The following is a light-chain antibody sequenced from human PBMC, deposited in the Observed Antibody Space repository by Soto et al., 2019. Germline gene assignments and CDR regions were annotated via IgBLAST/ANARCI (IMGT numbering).Light chain of an antibody. Sequence: EIVMPQSPATLSVSPGESATLSCRASQSVISNLAWYQQKPGQAPRLLIYGASSRATGIPDRFSGSGSGTDFTLTISRLEPEDFAVYYCQQYGSSPFTFGPGTKVDIK. CDR1: QSVISN. CDR3: QQYGSSPFT. V-gene: IGKV3-20*01. J-gene: IGKJ3*01. CDR2: GAS.